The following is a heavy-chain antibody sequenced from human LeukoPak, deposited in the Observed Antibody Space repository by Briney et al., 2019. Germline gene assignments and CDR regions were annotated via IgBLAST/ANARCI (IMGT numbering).Heavy chain of an antibody. J-gene: IGHJ4*02. V-gene: IGHV3-53*01. CDR3: ASSPEIQLWSLDY. D-gene: IGHD5-18*01. Sequence: GGSLRLSCAASGFNVNSYYMSWVRQAPGRGLEWVSALSSGDNTHYADSVNGRFTISRDNSKNTLYLQLNSLRAEDTAVYYCASSPEIQLWSLDYWGQGTLVTVSS. CDR1: GFNVNSYY. CDR2: LSSGDNT.